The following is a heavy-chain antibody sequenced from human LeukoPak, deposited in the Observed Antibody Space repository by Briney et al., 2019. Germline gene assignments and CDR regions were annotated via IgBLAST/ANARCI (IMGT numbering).Heavy chain of an antibody. CDR2: ISGSGGST. D-gene: IGHD3-22*01. Sequence: GGSLRLSCAASGFTFSSYAMSWVRQTPGKGLEWVSAISGSGGSTYYADSVKGRLTISRDNSKNTLYLQMNSLRAEDTAVYYCAKDPGGLAMIVVNDDYWGQGTLVTVSS. V-gene: IGHV3-23*01. CDR3: AKDPGGLAMIVVNDDY. J-gene: IGHJ4*02. CDR1: GFTFSSYA.